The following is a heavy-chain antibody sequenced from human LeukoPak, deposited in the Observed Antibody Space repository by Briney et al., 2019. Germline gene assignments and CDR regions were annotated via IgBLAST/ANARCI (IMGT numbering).Heavy chain of an antibody. J-gene: IGHJ4*02. CDR1: GFTFSSYE. V-gene: IGHV3-48*03. Sequence: GGSLRLSCAASGFTFSSYEMNWVRQAPGKGLEWVSYISTSASTIYYADSVKGRFTSSRDNAKNSLYLQMNSLRAEDTAAYHCARRGTSRSSYYFDYWGQGTLVTVSS. CDR3: ARRGTSRSSYYFDY. CDR2: ISTSASTI.